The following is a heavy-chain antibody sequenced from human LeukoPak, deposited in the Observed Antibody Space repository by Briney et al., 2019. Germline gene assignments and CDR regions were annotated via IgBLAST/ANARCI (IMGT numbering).Heavy chain of an antibody. CDR3: AGGLTYGGNSLDAFDI. Sequence: SAKVSRKASLYTFTGYYMHSVREAAGPGLEWMGWIDPNSVGTNYAQTFQGRVTMTSPTSLSTACMELSRLRSHDTTLYCSAGGLTYGGNSLDAFDIWGQGTMVIVSS. V-gene: IGHV1-2*02. J-gene: IGHJ3*02. CDR1: LYTFTGYY. CDR2: IDPNSVGT. D-gene: IGHD4-23*01.